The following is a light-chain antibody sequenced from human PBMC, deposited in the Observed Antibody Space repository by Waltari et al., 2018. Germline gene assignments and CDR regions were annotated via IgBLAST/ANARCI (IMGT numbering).Light chain of an antibody. CDR1: ESVSNY. J-gene: IGKJ4*01. Sequence: EIVLTQSPVTLSLAAGERATLSCRASESVSNYLAWYQQKPGQSPTLLIYDTSKRATGIPVRFSGSGYGTDFTLTINNLEAEDFALYYCQQGVILPLTFGGGTKLEIK. CDR2: DTS. V-gene: IGKV3-11*01. CDR3: QQGVILPLT.